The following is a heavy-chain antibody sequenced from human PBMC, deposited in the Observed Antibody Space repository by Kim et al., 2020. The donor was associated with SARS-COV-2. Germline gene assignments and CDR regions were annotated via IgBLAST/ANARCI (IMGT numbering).Heavy chain of an antibody. V-gene: IGHV4-39*02. D-gene: IGHD6-6*01. J-gene: IGHJ5*02. Sequence: SETLSLTCTVSGGSISSSSYYWGWIRQPPGKGLEWIGSIYYSGSTYYNPSLKSRVTISVDTSKNQFSLKLSSVTAADTAVYYCAREVRRQLVLGLHWFDPWGQGTLVTVSS. CDR3: AREVRRQLVLGLHWFDP. CDR1: GGSISSSSYY. CDR2: IYYSGST.